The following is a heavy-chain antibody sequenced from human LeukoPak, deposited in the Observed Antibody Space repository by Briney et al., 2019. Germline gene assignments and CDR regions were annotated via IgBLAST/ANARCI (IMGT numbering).Heavy chain of an antibody. Sequence: GGSLRLSCAASGFTFSSYAMSWVRQAPGKGLEWVSAISGSGGSTYYADSVKGRFTISRENAKNSLYLQMNSLRAGDTAVYYCARESSSSWYGNYGMDVWGQGTTVTVSS. J-gene: IGHJ6*02. V-gene: IGHV3-23*01. CDR1: GFTFSSYA. CDR2: ISGSGGST. CDR3: ARESSSSWYGNYGMDV. D-gene: IGHD6-13*01.